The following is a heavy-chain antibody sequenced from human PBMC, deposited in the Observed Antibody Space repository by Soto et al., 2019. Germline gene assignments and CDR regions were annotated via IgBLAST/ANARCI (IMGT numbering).Heavy chain of an antibody. J-gene: IGHJ6*02. CDR2: TSAYNGNT. D-gene: IGHD6-13*01. CDR1: GYTFTSYG. V-gene: IGHV1-18*01. CDR3: ARGQLERSYYYYYYGMDV. Sequence: ASVKVSCKASGYTFTSYGISWVRQAPGQGLEWMGWTSAYNGNTNYAQKLQGRVTMTTDTSTSTAYMELRSLRSDDTAVYYCARGQLERSYYYYYYGMDVWGQGTTVTVSS.